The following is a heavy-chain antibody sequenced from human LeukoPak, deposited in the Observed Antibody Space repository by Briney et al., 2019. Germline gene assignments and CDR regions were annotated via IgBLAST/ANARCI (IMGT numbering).Heavy chain of an antibody. CDR1: GLTVSGNY. CDR2: ITGSGGRI. Sequence: PGGSLRLSCAASGLTVSGNYMSWVRQAPGEGLERVSSITGSGGRIYYADSLKGRFTISRDNSKNTVYLQMNSLRAEDTAVYYCAKYRDYYFEYWGQGTLVTVSS. V-gene: IGHV3-23*01. D-gene: IGHD3-16*02. J-gene: IGHJ4*02. CDR3: AKYRDYYFEY.